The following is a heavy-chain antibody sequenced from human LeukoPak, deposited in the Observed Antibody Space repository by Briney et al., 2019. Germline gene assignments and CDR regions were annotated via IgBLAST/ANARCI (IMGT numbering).Heavy chain of an antibody. V-gene: IGHV3-21*01. CDR3: ARVIRQTQQLVRYFDY. J-gene: IGHJ4*02. Sequence: PGGSLRLSCAASGFTFSSYSMNLVRQAPGKGLEWVSSISSSSSYIYYADSVKGRFTISRDNAKNSLYLQMNSLRAEDTAVYYCARVIRQTQQLVRYFDYWGQGTLVTVSS. D-gene: IGHD6-13*01. CDR1: GFTFSSYS. CDR2: ISSSSSYI.